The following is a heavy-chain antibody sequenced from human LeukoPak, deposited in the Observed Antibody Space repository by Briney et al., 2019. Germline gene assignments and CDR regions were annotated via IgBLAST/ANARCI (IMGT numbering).Heavy chain of an antibody. D-gene: IGHD3-16*02. CDR3: ARDIARRGMDV. J-gene: IGHJ6*02. Sequence: TSETLSLTCTVSGGSISSGGYCWSWIRQHPGKGLEWIGYIYYSGSTYYNPSLKSRVTISVDTSKNQFSLKLSSVTAADTAVYYCARDIARRGMDVWGQGTTVTVSS. CDR2: IYYSGST. V-gene: IGHV4-31*03. CDR1: GGSISSGGYC.